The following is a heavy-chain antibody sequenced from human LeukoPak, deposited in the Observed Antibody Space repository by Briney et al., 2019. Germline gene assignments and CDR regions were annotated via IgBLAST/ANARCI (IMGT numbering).Heavy chain of an antibody. CDR1: GFTVSNNY. CDR2: IGYTGDST. V-gene: IGHV3-23*01. J-gene: IGHJ3*02. D-gene: IGHD4-23*01. Sequence: PGGSLRLSCAASGFTVSNNYMSWVRQAPGKGLEWVSGIGYTGDSTFYADSVKGRFTVSRDSSKNTLFLHMNSLRAEDTALYYCAKSPTVDAAFDIWGQGTMVTVSS. CDR3: AKSPTVDAAFDI.